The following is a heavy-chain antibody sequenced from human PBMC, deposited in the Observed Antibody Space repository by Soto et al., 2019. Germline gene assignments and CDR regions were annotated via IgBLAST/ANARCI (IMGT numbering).Heavy chain of an antibody. D-gene: IGHD3-10*01. Sequence: QVQLQESGPGLVKPSQTLSLTCTVSGGSISSGDSYWSWIRQHPGRGLEWVGYIYSSGSTSYNPSLKSRVAISVDPSNNQFSLNLSSVTAADTAVYFCSRISRLHYPGSFDYWGQGTLVSVSS. CDR2: IYSSGST. CDR3: SRISRLHYPGSFDY. CDR1: GGSISSGDSY. J-gene: IGHJ4*02. V-gene: IGHV4-31*03.